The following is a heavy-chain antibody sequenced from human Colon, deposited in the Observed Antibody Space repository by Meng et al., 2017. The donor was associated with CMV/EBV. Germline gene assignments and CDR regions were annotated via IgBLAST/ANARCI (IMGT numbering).Heavy chain of an antibody. CDR2: ISWNSGST. CDR1: GFNFDDYV. J-gene: IGHJ4*02. D-gene: IGHD2-2*01. Sequence: SLKISCAASGFNFDDYVMHWVRQAPGKGLEWVSSISWNSGSTDYADSVKGRFTISRDNAKNSLYLQMNSLRAEDTAVYYCARDSSLIPAAMGEDYWGQGTLVTVSS. V-gene: IGHV3-9*01. CDR3: ARDSSLIPAAMGEDY.